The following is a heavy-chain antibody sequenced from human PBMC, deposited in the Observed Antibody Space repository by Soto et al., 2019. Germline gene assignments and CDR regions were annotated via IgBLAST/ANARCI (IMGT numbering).Heavy chain of an antibody. CDR1: GGSFSGYY. CDR2: INHSGST. D-gene: IGHD3-10*01. V-gene: IGHV4-34*01. CDR3: ARVSGIYYYGMYV. J-gene: IGHJ6*02. Sequence: PSETLSLTCAVYGGSFSGYYWSWIRQPPGKGLEWIGEINHSGSTNYNPSLKSRVTISVDASKNQFSLKLSSVTAADTAVYYCARVSGIYYYGMYVWGQGTTVTVSS.